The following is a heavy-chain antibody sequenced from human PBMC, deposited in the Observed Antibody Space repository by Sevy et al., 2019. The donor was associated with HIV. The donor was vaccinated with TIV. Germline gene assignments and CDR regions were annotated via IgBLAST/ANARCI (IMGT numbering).Heavy chain of an antibody. V-gene: IGHV3-30*02. J-gene: IGHJ4*02. CDR3: AKNTAADGTGGFDY. D-gene: IGHD1-26*01. CDR1: GFTFSYSG. CDR2: IQYDGRNT. Sequence: GGFLRLSWTTSGFTFSYSGMHWVRQAPGKGLEWVTFIQYDGRNTHYADSVKGRFTISRDNSKNTLYLQMNSLRGDDTAVYYCAKNTAADGTGGFDYWGQGALVTVSS.